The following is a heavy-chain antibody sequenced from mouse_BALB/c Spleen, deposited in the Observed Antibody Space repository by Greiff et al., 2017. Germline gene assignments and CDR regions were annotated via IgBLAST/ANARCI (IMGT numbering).Heavy chain of an antibody. CDR3: ARDGPGGYFDY. Sequence: DVQLQESGPGLVKPSQSLSLTCSVTGYSITSGYYWNWIRQFPGNKLEWMGYISYDGSNNYNPSLKNRISITRDTSKNQFFLKLNSVTTEDTATYYCARDGPGGYFDYWGQGTTLTVSS. J-gene: IGHJ2*01. CDR2: ISYDGSN. CDR1: GYSITSGYY. V-gene: IGHV3-6*02.